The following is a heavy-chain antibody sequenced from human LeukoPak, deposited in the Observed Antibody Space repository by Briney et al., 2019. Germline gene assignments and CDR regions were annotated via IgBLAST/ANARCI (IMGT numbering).Heavy chain of an antibody. CDR2: ISGSGGST. D-gene: IGHD1-26*01. Sequence: PGGSLRLSCAASGFTFSSYAMSWVRQAPGKGLEWVSAISGSGGSTYYADSVKGRFTVSRDNSKNTLYLQMNSLRAEDTAVYYCAKGPAYSGSYYFDYWGQGTLVTVSS. J-gene: IGHJ4*02. CDR1: GFTFSSYA. CDR3: AKGPAYSGSYYFDY. V-gene: IGHV3-23*01.